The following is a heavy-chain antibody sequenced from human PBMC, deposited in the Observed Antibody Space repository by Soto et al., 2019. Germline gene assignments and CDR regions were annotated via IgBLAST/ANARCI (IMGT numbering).Heavy chain of an antibody. CDR2: TYYRSQWFN. Sequence: SQTRSLTCAISGDSVSSNIFTWDWIRQSPSRGLEWLGRTYYRSQWFNDYAVSVKSRMTINADTSKNQFSLQLNYVTPEDTAVYYCARLIGTSWFVGWGQGTPVTVS. J-gene: IGHJ4*02. CDR1: GDSVSSNIFT. V-gene: IGHV6-1*01. D-gene: IGHD6-13*01. CDR3: ARLIGTSWFVG.